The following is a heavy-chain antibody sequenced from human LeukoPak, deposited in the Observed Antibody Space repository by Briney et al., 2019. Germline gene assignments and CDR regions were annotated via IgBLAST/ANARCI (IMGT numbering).Heavy chain of an antibody. V-gene: IGHV3-30*02. CDR3: AKDADIVVSSYFDY. CDR1: GFTSNNYG. CDR2: IRYDGSNK. Sequence: GGSLRLSCAASGFTSNNYGMHWVRQAPGKGLERVAFIRYDGSNKYYADSVKGRFTISRDNSKNTLYVQMNSLRAEDTAVYYCAKDADIVVSSYFDYWGQGTLVTVSS. J-gene: IGHJ4*02. D-gene: IGHD2-2*01.